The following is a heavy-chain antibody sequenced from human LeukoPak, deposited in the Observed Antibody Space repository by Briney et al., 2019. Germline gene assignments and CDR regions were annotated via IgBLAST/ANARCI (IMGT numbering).Heavy chain of an antibody. CDR1: GFTFSSYA. Sequence: GGSLRLSCAASGFTFSSYAMSWVRQAPGKGLEWVSAISGSSSTIYYADSVKGRFTISRDNAKNSLYLQMNSLRAEDTAVYYCARSIYGDYFYDAFDIWGQGTMVTVSS. CDR2: ISGSSSTI. D-gene: IGHD4-17*01. V-gene: IGHV3-48*04. CDR3: ARSIYGDYFYDAFDI. J-gene: IGHJ3*02.